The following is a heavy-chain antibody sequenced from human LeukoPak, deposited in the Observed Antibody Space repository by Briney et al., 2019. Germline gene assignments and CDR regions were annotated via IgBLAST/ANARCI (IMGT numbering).Heavy chain of an antibody. CDR3: ARDRGGYTYSHDY. D-gene: IGHD5-18*01. CDR2: IYSGGST. V-gene: IGHV3-53*01. Sequence: GGSLRLSCAASGFTFSSYSMNWVRQAPGKGLEWVSVIYSGGSTYYADSVKGRFTISRDNSKNTLYLQMNSLRAEDTAVYYCARDRGGYTYSHDYWGQGTLVTVSS. J-gene: IGHJ4*02. CDR1: GFTFSSYS.